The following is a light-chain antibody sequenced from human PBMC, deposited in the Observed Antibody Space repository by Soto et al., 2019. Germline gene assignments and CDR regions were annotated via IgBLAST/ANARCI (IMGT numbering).Light chain of an antibody. CDR3: HQYREWPYT. J-gene: IGKJ2*01. CDR2: DIS. Sequence: EIILTQSPATLSVSPGEGLTLSCRASQSVCGALIWYQQKPGQAPRLLIYDISTRATDIPARFSGSGSGTDFTLTISSLQSEDFAVYYCHQYREWPYTFGQGTRLEI. V-gene: IGKV3-15*01. CDR1: QSVCGA.